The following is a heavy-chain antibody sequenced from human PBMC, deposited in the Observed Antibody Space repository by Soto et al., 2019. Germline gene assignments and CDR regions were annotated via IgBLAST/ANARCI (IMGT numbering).Heavy chain of an antibody. Sequence: PSETLSLTCTVSGGSISSYYWSWIRQPPGKGLEWIGYIYYSGSTNYNPSLKSRVTISVDTSKNQFSLKLSSVTAADTAVYYCASGSGSYYNGFDYWGQGTLVTVSS. CDR1: GGSISSYY. V-gene: IGHV4-59*08. J-gene: IGHJ4*02. CDR3: ASGSGSYYNGFDY. D-gene: IGHD3-10*01. CDR2: IYYSGST.